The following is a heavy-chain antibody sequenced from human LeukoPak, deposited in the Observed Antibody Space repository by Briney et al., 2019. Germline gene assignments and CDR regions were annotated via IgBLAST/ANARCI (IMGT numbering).Heavy chain of an antibody. D-gene: IGHD6-19*01. Sequence: GGSLRLSCAASGFTVSSNYMSWVRQAPGKGLEWVSVIYSGGSTYYADSVKGRFTISRDNSKNTQYLQMNSLRAEDTAVYYCARNGRDQWLASDYWGQGTLVTVSS. CDR2: IYSGGST. CDR1: GFTVSSNY. CDR3: ARNGRDQWLASDY. V-gene: IGHV3-53*01. J-gene: IGHJ4*02.